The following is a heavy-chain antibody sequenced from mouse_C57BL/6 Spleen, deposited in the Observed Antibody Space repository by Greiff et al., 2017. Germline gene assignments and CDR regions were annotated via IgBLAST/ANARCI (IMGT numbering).Heavy chain of an antibody. CDR3: ATSGSLYYCDY. J-gene: IGHJ2*01. CDR1: GYTFTSYW. D-gene: IGHD4-1*02. CDR2: IDPSDSET. Sequence: QVQLQQPGAELVRPGSSVKLSCKASGYTFTSYWMHWVKQRPIQGLEWIGNIDPSDSETHYNQKFKDKATLTVDKSSSTAYMQLSSLTSETSAVYSGATSGSLYYCDYWGQGTTLTVSS. V-gene: IGHV1-52*01.